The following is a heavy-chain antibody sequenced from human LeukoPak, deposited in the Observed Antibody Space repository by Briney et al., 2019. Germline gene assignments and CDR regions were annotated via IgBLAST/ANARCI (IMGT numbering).Heavy chain of an antibody. CDR2: INPSGGST. J-gene: IGHJ4*02. CDR3: ARANSPYDSSGYCPFL. CDR1: GYTFTSYY. Sequence: ASVKVPCKASGYTFTSYYMHWVRQAPGQGLEWMGIINPSGGSTSYAQKFQGRVTMTRDTSTSTVYMELSSLRSEDTAVYYCARANSPYDSSGYCPFLWGQGTLVTVSS. D-gene: IGHD3-22*01. V-gene: IGHV1-46*01.